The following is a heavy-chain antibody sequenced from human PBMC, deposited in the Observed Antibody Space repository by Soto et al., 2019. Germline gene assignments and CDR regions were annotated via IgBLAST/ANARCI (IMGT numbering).Heavy chain of an antibody. V-gene: IGHV3-30*18. Sequence: GGSLRLSCAASGFTFSSYGMHWVRQAPGKGLEWVAVISYDGSNKYYADSVKGRFTISRDNSKNTLYLQMNSLRAEDTAVYYCAKERVAATPGSPNWFDPWGQGTLVTVSS. CDR3: AKERVAATPGSPNWFDP. CDR2: ISYDGSNK. J-gene: IGHJ5*02. CDR1: GFTFSSYG. D-gene: IGHD2-15*01.